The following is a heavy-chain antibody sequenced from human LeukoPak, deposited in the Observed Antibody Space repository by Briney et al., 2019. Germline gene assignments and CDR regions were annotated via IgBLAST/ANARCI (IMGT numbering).Heavy chain of an antibody. CDR1: GVSFDDYY. V-gene: IGHV4-34*01. J-gene: IGHJ4*02. Sequence: SETLSLTCAVSGVSFDDYYWSWVRQTPGKGLEWIGEINHSGYSNDNPSLKSRVTLSIDTSRKQFSLNLRSVTVADAGTYYCTRMTTGHDYWGQGTLVTVSS. CDR3: TRMTTGHDY. CDR2: INHSGYS. D-gene: IGHD4-17*01.